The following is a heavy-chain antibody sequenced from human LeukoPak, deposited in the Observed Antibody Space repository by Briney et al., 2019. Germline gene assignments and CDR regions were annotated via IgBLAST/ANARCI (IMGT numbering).Heavy chain of an antibody. CDR1: GGTFSSYG. D-gene: IGHD6-19*01. CDR2: IIPIFGTT. J-gene: IGHJ4*02. V-gene: IGHV1-69*13. Sequence: SVKVSCKASGGTFSSYGISWVRQAPGQGLEWMGGIIPIFGTTNYAQKFQGRVTITADAFTRTAYMELTSLRSEDTAVYYCASVGSGSTPFDYWGQGTLVIVSS. CDR3: ASVGSGSTPFDY.